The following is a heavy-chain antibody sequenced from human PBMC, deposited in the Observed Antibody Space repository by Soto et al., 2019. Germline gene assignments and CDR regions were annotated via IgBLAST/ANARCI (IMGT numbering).Heavy chain of an antibody. Sequence: PGESLTISCKGSGYSFTSYWIGWVRQMPGKGLEWMGIIYPGDSDTRYSPSFQGQVTISADKSISTAYLQWSSLKASDTAMYYCATTSAAGKYYYGMDVWGQGTTVTVSS. CDR1: GYSFTSYW. V-gene: IGHV5-51*01. CDR2: IYPGDSDT. D-gene: IGHD6-13*01. CDR3: ATTSAAGKYYYGMDV. J-gene: IGHJ6*02.